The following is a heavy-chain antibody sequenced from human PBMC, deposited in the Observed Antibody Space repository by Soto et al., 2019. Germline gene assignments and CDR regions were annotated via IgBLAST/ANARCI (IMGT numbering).Heavy chain of an antibody. Sequence: EASVKVSCKASGGTFSSYAISWVRQAPGQGLEWMGGIIPIFGTANYAQKFQGRVTITADESTSTAYMELSSLRSEDTAVYYCATTIFGVVTTEYCFDYWGQGTLVTVSS. V-gene: IGHV1-69*13. CDR3: ATTIFGVVTTEYCFDY. CDR2: IIPIFGTA. D-gene: IGHD3-3*01. CDR1: GGTFSSYA. J-gene: IGHJ4*02.